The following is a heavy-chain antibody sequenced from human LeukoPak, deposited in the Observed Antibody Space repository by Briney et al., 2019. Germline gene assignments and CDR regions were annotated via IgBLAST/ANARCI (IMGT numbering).Heavy chain of an antibody. CDR3: ARRTCSGGTCYPLDS. CDR2: ITPSGTNT. J-gene: IGHJ4*02. CDR1: GFTFNTYG. V-gene: IGHV3-23*01. Sequence: PGGSLRLSCAASGFTFNTYGMHWVRQAPGKALEWVSAITPSGTNTYYADSVKGRFTISRDNSKNTLYLQMTSLRAEDTALYCCARRTCSGGTCYPLDSWGQGALVTVSS. D-gene: IGHD2-15*01.